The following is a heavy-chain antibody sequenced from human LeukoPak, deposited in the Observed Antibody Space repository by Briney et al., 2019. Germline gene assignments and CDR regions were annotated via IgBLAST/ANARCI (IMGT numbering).Heavy chain of an antibody. CDR2: IRSKTYGGAT. Sequence: PGGSLRLSCTASGFTFGDYAMSWFRQAPGKGLEWVGFIRSKTYGGATEYAASVKGRFTISRDDSKSIAYLQMNSLKTEDTAVYYCTRADSRTYYQLYDWGQGTLVTVSS. CDR3: TRADSRTYYQLYD. J-gene: IGHJ4*02. CDR1: GFTFGDYA. D-gene: IGHD3-22*01. V-gene: IGHV3-49*03.